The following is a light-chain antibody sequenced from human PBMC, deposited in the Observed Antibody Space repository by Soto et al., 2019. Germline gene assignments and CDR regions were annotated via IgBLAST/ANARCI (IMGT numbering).Light chain of an antibody. CDR2: DES. Sequence: LTQTRSTERWSGGEGASRSWRASQSISRYLAWYQQKPGQDPRLLIYDESNRATGIPARFSGSGSGTDFTLTSRSLPAEEFAVYYWQQRGNWPSFGGGTKVDIK. J-gene: IGKJ4*01. CDR3: QQRGNWPS. V-gene: IGKV3-11*01. CDR1: QSISRY.